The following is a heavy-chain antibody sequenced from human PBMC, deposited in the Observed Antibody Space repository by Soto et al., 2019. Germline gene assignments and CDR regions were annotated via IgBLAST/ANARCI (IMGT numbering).Heavy chain of an antibody. CDR2: IWYDGSNK. D-gene: IGHD6-19*01. Sequence: VQLVESGGGVVQPGRSLRLSCAASGFTFSSYGMHWVRQAPGKGLEWVAVIWYDGSNKYYADSVKGRFTISRDNSKNPLYLQKNSVRAGDKAVYYCGRGRGGSGLYYFHFWGLGTLVTVSS. J-gene: IGHJ4*02. CDR1: GFTFSSYG. V-gene: IGHV3-33*01. CDR3: GRGRGGSGLYYFHF.